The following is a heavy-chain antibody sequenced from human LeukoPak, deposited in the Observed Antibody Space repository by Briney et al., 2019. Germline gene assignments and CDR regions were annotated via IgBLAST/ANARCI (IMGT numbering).Heavy chain of an antibody. CDR2: IYYSGST. D-gene: IGHD3-22*01. CDR1: GGSISSSRYD. CDR3: ARRLDAFDI. V-gene: IGHV4-39*01. Sequence: SENLSLTCTVSGGSISSSRYDWGWIRHPPGKGLEWIGSIYYSGSTYYNPSLKSRVTISVDTSKNQFSLKLSAVTAADTAVYYCARRLDAFDIWGQGTMVTVSS. J-gene: IGHJ3*02.